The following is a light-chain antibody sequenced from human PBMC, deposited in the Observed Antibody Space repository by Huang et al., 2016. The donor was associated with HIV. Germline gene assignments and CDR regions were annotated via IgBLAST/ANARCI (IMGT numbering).Light chain of an antibody. V-gene: IGKV3-20*01. Sequence: EIVLTQSPGTVYVSPGERVTLSCRASQNITNKFLAWYQQEPGPAPRLLIYGASNRATDSPDRFSGRGSGTDFTLTISRLEAEDFAVYYCQQYGSSRGTFGQGTKVEIK. J-gene: IGKJ1*01. CDR1: QNITNKF. CDR3: QQYGSSRGT. CDR2: GAS.